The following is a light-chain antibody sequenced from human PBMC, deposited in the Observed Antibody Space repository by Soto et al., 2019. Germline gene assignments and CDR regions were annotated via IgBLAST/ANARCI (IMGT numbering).Light chain of an antibody. CDR1: QSISTY. CDR3: QKSYSSPRT. V-gene: IGKV1-39*01. CDR2: AAS. J-gene: IGKJ1*01. Sequence: DIQMTQSPSSRYASIGDRVTITCRASQSISTYLSWYQKKAGKAPKLLISAASTLRDGVPPRFSGSGSGTDFTLTISSLQPEDFAVYYCQKSYSSPRTFGQGTKVEIK.